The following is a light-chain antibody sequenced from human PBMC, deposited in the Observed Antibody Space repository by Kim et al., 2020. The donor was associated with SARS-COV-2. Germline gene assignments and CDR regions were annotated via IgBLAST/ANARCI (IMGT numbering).Light chain of an antibody. J-gene: IGLJ2*01. CDR3: NSRDSNDNVV. CDR1: SLRSYY. CDR2: GKN. Sequence: VALGQKARKKCQGDSLRSYYATGYQQKPGQAPILVNYGKNNRPSGIPDRFSGSSSGNTASLTITGTQAGDEADYYCNSRDSNDNVVFGGGTQLTVL. V-gene: IGLV3-19*01.